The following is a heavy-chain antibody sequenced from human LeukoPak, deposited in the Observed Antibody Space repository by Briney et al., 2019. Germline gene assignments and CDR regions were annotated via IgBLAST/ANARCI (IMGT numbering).Heavy chain of an antibody. J-gene: IGHJ5*02. CDR2: IVVGSGNT. V-gene: IGHV1-58*02. Sequence: GASVKVSCKASGFTFTSSATQWVRQARGQRLEWIGWIVVGSGNTNYAQRFQERVTITRDMSTSTAYMELSSLRSEDTAVYYCAARRGIAVNWFDPWGQGTLVTVSS. CDR3: AARRGIAVNWFDP. D-gene: IGHD6-19*01. CDR1: GFTFTSSA.